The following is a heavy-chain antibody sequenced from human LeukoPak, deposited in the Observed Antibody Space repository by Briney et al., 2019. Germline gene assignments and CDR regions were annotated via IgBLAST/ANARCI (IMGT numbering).Heavy chain of an antibody. Sequence: GGSLRLSCAASGFTFSSYAMHWVRQAPGKGPERVAAISYDGSNKYYADSVKGRFTISRDNSKNTLYLQMNSLRAEDTAVYYCAREGESEVLSGGLDYWGQGTLVTVSS. J-gene: IGHJ4*02. CDR1: GFTFSSYA. CDR3: AREGESEVLSGGLDY. CDR2: ISYDGSNK. D-gene: IGHD1-26*01. V-gene: IGHV3-30*01.